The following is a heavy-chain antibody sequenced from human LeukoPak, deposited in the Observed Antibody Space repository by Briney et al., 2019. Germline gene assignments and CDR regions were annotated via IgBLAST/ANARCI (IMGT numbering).Heavy chain of an antibody. J-gene: IGHJ4*02. CDR2: IHYSGTT. CDR3: ARQACGGDCYPDY. CDR1: GGSISSSSNY. V-gene: IGHV4-39*01. Sequence: PSETLSLTCTVSGGSISSSSNYWGWIRQPPGEGLEWIGSIHYSGTTYYNPSLKSRVTISVNTSKNQFSLKLKSVTAADTTVYYCARQACGGDCYPDYWGQGTLVTVSS. D-gene: IGHD2-21*02.